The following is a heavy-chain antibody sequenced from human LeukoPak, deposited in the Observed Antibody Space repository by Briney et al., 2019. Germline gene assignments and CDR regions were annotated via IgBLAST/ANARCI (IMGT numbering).Heavy chain of an antibody. V-gene: IGHV4-39*07. CDR1: GGSISSSSYY. CDR2: IYYSGST. CDR3: ARNTYYDRSFDP. J-gene: IGHJ5*02. Sequence: PSETLSLTCTVSGGSISSSSYYWGWIRQPPGKGLEWIGSIYYSGSTYYNSSLKSRVTISVDTSKNQFSLKLSSVTAADTAVYYCARNTYYDRSFDPWGQGTLVTVSS. D-gene: IGHD3-9*01.